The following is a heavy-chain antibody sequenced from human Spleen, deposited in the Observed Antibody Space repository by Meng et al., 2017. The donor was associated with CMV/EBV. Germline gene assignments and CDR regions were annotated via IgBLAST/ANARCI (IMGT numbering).Heavy chain of an antibody. D-gene: IGHD3-3*01. V-gene: IGHV3-74*01. CDR1: TFSSYW. J-gene: IGHJ4*02. CDR2: INSDGSST. CDR3: ARARKGDFWSGYYSGPVED. Sequence: TFSSYWMHWVRQAPGKGLVWVSRINSDGSSTSYADSVKGRFTISRNNAKNTLYLQMNSLRAEDTAVYYCARARKGDFWSGYYSGPVEDWGQGTLVTSPQ.